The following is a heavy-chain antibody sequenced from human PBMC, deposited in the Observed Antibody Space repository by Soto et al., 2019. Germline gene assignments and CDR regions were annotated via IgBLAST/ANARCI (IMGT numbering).Heavy chain of an antibody. CDR1: GFTFSSYW. CDR3: ESDLSARADV. Sequence: GGSLRLSCAASGFTFSSYWMPWVRQAPGKGLVWVSRMNEDGGTTDYADSVKGRFTISRDNAKNTLYLQMNSLRVEDKAVYYCESDLSARADVWGQGTTLT. CDR2: MNEDGGTT. J-gene: IGHJ6*02. V-gene: IGHV3-74*01.